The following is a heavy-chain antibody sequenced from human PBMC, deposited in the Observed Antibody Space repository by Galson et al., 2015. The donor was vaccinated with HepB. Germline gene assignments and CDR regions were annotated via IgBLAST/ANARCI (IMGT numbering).Heavy chain of an antibody. Sequence: SLRLSCAASGFTFSNSCLHWVRQAPGKGLEWVGRIKSKTDGGTSDYAAPVKSRVTIASADSKNTLYLQMNSLKTEDTAVYYCTTDPEVGTTRCYLGQGTLVTVSS. V-gene: IGHV3-15*01. D-gene: IGHD2/OR15-2a*01. CDR1: GFTFSNSC. J-gene: IGHJ4*02. CDR2: IKSKTDGGTS. CDR3: TTDPEVGTTRCY.